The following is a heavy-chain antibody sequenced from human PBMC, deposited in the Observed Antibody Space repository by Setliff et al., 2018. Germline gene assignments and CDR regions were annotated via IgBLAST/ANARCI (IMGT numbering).Heavy chain of an antibody. CDR2: ISSSGSYI. J-gene: IGHJ6*03. CDR3: TRARDIAPTYYYMDV. CDR1: GFTFSDSY. D-gene: IGHD5-12*01. Sequence: PGESLKISCAASGFTFSDSYMSWIRQAPGKGLEWVAYISSSGSYIFYADSVKGRFTISKDFAKNSLYLHMNSLRAEDTAVYYCTRARDIAPTYYYMDVWGKGTTVTVSS. V-gene: IGHV3-11*04.